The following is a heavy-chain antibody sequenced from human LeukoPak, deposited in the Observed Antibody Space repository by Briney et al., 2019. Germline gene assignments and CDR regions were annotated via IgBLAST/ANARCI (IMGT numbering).Heavy chain of an antibody. D-gene: IGHD2-15*01. V-gene: IGHV3-20*04. J-gene: IGHJ4*02. CDR3: ARVPAYCSGGSCYSFDY. CDR2: INWNGGST. CDR1: GSTFDDYG. Sequence: GGSLRLSCAASGSTFDDYGMSWVRQAPGKGLEWVSGINWNGGSTGYADSVKGRFTISRDNAKNSLYLQMNSLRAEDTALYYCARVPAYCSGGSCYSFDYWGQGTLVTVSS.